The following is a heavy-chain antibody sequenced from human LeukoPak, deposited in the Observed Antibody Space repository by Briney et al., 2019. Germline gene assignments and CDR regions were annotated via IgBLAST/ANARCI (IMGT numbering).Heavy chain of an antibody. Sequence: GGSLRLSCAASGFTFSSYSMNWVRQAPGKGLEWVSSISSSSCYIYYADSVKGRFTISRDNAKNSLYLQMNSLRAEDTAVYYCAKDLVGATSRWYYFDYWGQGTLVTVSS. D-gene: IGHD1-26*01. CDR3: AKDLVGATSRWYYFDY. V-gene: IGHV3-21*01. CDR2: ISSSSCYI. J-gene: IGHJ4*02. CDR1: GFTFSSYS.